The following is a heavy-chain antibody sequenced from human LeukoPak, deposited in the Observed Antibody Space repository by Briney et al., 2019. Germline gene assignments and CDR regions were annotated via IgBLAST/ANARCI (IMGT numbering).Heavy chain of an antibody. D-gene: IGHD5-24*01. V-gene: IGHV4-34*01. CDR3: ARQKWLQGIDY. CDR2: IYSSGST. Sequence: SETLSLTCAVYGGSFSGFHWNWIRQPPGKGLEWIGSIYSSGSTYYNPSLKSRVTISVDTSKNQFSLKLSSVTAADTAVYYCARQKWLQGIDYWGQGTLVTVSS. CDR1: GGSFSGFH. J-gene: IGHJ4*02.